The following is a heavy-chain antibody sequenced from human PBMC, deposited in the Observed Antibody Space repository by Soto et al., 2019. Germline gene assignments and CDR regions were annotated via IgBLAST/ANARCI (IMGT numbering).Heavy chain of an antibody. J-gene: IGHJ5*02. CDR3: AKDRPVKARSGSLSS. Sequence: GGSLRLSCAASGFTFSNYGMHWVRQAPGKGLEWVAVISYDRSNKYYADSVKGRFTISRDNSKNTLYLQMNSLRAEDTAVYYCAKDRPVKARSGSLSSWGQGTLVTVSS. V-gene: IGHV3-30*18. D-gene: IGHD1-26*01. CDR1: GFTFSNYG. CDR2: ISYDRSNK.